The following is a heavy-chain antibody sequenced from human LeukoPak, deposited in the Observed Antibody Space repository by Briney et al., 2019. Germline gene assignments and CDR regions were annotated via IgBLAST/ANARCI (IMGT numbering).Heavy chain of an antibody. V-gene: IGHV5-10-1*01. CDR3: ARRALPPAYCGGDCFDAFDI. Sequence: GESLKISCKGSGYRFTSYWISWVRQMPGKGLEWMGRIDPSDSYTNYSPSFQGHVTISADKSISTAYLQWSSLKASDTAMYYCARRALPPAYCGGDCFDAFDIWGQGTMVTVSS. D-gene: IGHD2-21*02. J-gene: IGHJ3*02. CDR1: GYRFTSYW. CDR2: IDPSDSYT.